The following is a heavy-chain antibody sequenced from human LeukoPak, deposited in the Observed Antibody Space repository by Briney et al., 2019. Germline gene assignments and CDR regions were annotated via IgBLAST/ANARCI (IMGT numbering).Heavy chain of an antibody. CDR1: GGSISSYY. CDR2: IYYSGST. Sequence: PSETLSLTCTVSGGSISSYYWGWIRQPPGKGLEWIGSIYYSGSTYYNPSLKSRVTISVDTSKNQFSLKLSSVTAADTAVYYCARDPAGTEDYWGQGTPVTVSS. CDR3: ARDPAGTEDY. J-gene: IGHJ4*02. D-gene: IGHD6-13*01. V-gene: IGHV4-39*07.